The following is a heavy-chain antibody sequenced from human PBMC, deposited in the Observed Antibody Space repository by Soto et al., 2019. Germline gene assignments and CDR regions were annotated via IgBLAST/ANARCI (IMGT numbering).Heavy chain of an antibody. Sequence: ASVKVSCKASGYTFTGYYMHWVREAPGQGLEWMGWINPNSGGTNYAQKFQGWVTMTRDTSISTAYMELSRLRSDDTAVYYCARFSGDVVIEYGMDVWGQGTTVTVSS. CDR3: ARFSGDVVIEYGMDV. J-gene: IGHJ6*02. V-gene: IGHV1-2*04. CDR2: INPNSGGT. D-gene: IGHD3-22*01. CDR1: GYTFTGYY.